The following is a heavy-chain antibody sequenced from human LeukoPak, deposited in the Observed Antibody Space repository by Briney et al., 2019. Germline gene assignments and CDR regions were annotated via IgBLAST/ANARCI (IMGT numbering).Heavy chain of an antibody. Sequence: ASVKVSCKASGYTFTSYDINWVRQATGQGLEWMGWMNPNSGNTGYAQKFQGRVTMTRNTSISTAYMELSSLRAEDTAVYYCAKRNGFGELLSPGDYYYGMDVWGQGTTVTVSS. CDR3: AKRNGFGELLSPGDYYYGMDV. J-gene: IGHJ6*02. CDR2: MNPNSGNT. V-gene: IGHV1-8*01. CDR1: GYTFTSYD. D-gene: IGHD3-10*01.